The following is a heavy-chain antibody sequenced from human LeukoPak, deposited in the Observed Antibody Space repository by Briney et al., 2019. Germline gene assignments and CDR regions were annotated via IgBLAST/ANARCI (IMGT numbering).Heavy chain of an antibody. CDR1: GFTISSSW. D-gene: IGHD3-10*01. CDR3: ARGSYGSGSYYQNY. J-gene: IGHJ4*02. V-gene: IGHV3-7*01. CDR2: IKQDGSEK. Sequence: PGGSLRLSCAAPGFTISSSWMTWVCQAPGKGLEWVANIKQDGSEKYYVDSVKGRFTISRDNAKNSLYLQMNSLRAEDTAVYYSARGSYGSGSYYQNYWGQGTLVTVSS.